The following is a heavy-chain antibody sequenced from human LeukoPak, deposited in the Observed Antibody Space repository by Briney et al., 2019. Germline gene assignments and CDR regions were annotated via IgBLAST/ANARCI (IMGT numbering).Heavy chain of an antibody. V-gene: IGHV3-21*01. CDR1: GFTFSSYS. J-gene: IGHJ4*02. CDR3: VRDLGGRSGH. D-gene: IGHD1-26*01. Sequence: GGSLRLSCAASGFTFSSYSMNWVRQAPGKGLEWVSSISSSSNFVFYADSVKGRFTISRDNAKNTLYLQMNSLRAEDTAVYYCVRDLGGRSGHWGQGTLVTVSS. CDR2: ISSSSNFV.